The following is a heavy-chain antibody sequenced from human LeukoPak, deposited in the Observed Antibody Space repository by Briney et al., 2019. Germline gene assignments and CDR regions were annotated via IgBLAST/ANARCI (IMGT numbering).Heavy chain of an antibody. CDR2: IYPGDSDI. CDR3: ARRDSNGYNYFDY. CDR1: GSNFRSYW. D-gene: IGHD3-22*01. V-gene: IGHV5-51*01. J-gene: IGHJ4*02. Sequence: GASLQISCKSSGSNFRSYWIAWVRPLPGKGLEWMGIIYPGDSDITYSPSFQGQVTISADKSINTAYLQWSSLKASDTAMYYCARRDSNGYNYFDYWGQGTLVTVSS.